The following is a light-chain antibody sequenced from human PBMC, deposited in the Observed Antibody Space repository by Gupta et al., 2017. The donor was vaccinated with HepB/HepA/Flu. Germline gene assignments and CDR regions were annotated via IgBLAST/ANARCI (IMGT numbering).Light chain of an antibody. CDR2: AAS. Sequence: EIVMTQSPATLSVSPGDKATLYCRASQSVSDKLAWYQQKPGQAPRLLIYAASTRATGVAARFSGSGSGTEFTLSISSLQSEDVAIYYCQQYYSCPLTFGGGTKVEIK. J-gene: IGKJ4*01. V-gene: IGKV3-15*01. CDR3: QQYYSCPLT. CDR1: QSVSDK.